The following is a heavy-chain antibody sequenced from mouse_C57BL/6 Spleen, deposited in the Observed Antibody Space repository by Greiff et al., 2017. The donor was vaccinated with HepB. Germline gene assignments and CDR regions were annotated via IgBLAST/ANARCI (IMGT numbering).Heavy chain of an antibody. CDR1: GYTFTSYW. CDR3: ARSGGYHWFAY. J-gene: IGHJ3*01. V-gene: IGHV1-64*01. Sequence: QVQLQQPGAELVKPGASVKLSCKASGYTFTSYWMHWVKQRPGQGLEWIGMIHPNSGSTNYNEKFKSKATLTVDKSSSTAYMQLSSLTSEDSAVYYCARSGGYHWFAYWGQGTLVTVSA. D-gene: IGHD2-2*01. CDR2: IHPNSGST.